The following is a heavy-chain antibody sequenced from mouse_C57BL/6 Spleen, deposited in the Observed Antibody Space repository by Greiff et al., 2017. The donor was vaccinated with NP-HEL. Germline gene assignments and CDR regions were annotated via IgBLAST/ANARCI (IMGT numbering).Heavy chain of an antibody. V-gene: IGHV6-3*01. D-gene: IGHD2-1*01. CDR3: TAGLWYTWFAY. CDR2: IRLKSDNYAT. CDR1: GFTFSNYW. Sequence: EVMLVESGGGLVQPGGSMKLSCVASGFTFSNYWMNWVRQSPEKGLEWVAQIRLKSDNYATHYAESVKGRFTISRDDSKSSVYLQMNNLRAEDTGIYYCTAGLWYTWFAYWGQGTLVTVSA. J-gene: IGHJ3*01.